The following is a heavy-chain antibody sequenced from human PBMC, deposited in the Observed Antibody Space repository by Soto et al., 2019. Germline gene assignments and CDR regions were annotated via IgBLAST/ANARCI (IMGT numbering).Heavy chain of an antibody. CDR3: AKAWFSGSIRDAFDI. CDR1: GFTFSSYG. J-gene: IGHJ3*02. D-gene: IGHD3-22*01. V-gene: IGHV3-30*18. CDR2: IAYDGSNK. Sequence: QVQLVESGGGVVQPGRSLRLSCAASGFTFSSYGMQWVRQAPDKGLEWVAVIAYDGSNKYYADSVKGRFTISRDNSKYTLYLQMDSLRAEDTAVYYCAKAWFSGSIRDAFDIWGQGTMVTVSS.